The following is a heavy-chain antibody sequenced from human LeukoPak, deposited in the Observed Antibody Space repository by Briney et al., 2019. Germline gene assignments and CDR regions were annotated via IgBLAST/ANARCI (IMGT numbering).Heavy chain of an antibody. J-gene: IGHJ6*03. CDR3: ARGRTASFYYYYYMDV. D-gene: IGHD2-21*02. CDR1: GVSISSYY. CDR2: IYYSGST. V-gene: IGHV4-59*12. Sequence: SETLSLTCTVSGVSISSYYWSWLRQPPGKGLEGIGYIYYSGSTNYNPSLKSRVTISVDTSKNQFSLKLSSVTAADTAVYYCARGRTASFYYYYYMDVWGKGTTVTVSS.